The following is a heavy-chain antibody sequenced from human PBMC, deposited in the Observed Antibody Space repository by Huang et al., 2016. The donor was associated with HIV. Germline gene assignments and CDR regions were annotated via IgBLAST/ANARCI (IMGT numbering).Heavy chain of an antibody. Sequence: QVQLVQSGAEVRKPGASVRVSCKASGYTFSSYAIHWVRQAPGQSLGWMGRISIGDGRTEYLGQRQGRATITTDTSANTVYLDLSGLRSEDTAVYYCARQRSPDSSSHLYWGQGTLVTVSS. CDR2: ISIGDGRT. V-gene: IGHV1-3*04. D-gene: IGHD6-13*01. CDR3: ARQRSPDSSSHLY. CDR1: GYTFSSYA. J-gene: IGHJ4*02.